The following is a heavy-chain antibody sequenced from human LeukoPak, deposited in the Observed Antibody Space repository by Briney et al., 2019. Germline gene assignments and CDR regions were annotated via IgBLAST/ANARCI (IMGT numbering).Heavy chain of an antibody. D-gene: IGHD1-26*01. J-gene: IGHJ6*02. CDR2: INPNSGGT. V-gene: IGHV1-2*02. CDR1: GCTFTGYY. Sequence: GASVKVSCKASGCTFTGYYMHWVRQAPGQGLEWMGWINPNSGGTNYAQKFQGRVTMTRDTSISTAYMELSRLRSDDTAVYYCARDPGSYFYYYYGMDVWGQGTTVTVSS. CDR3: ARDPGSYFYYYYGMDV.